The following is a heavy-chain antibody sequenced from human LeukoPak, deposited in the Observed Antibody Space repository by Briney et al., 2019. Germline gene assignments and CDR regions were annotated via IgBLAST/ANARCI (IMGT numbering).Heavy chain of an antibody. D-gene: IGHD3-10*01. J-gene: IGHJ4*02. V-gene: IGHV1-2*02. CDR3: ARSPRGLRTLFFDF. Sequence: ASMKVSCKASGYTFTDNYPHWVRQAPGHGLEWMGWISPNTGTTNYAQNFQGRVTMTRDTSISTAYMELGRLRSDDTAMYYCARSPRGLRTLFFDFWGQGSLVTVSS. CDR2: ISPNTGTT. CDR1: GYTFTDNY.